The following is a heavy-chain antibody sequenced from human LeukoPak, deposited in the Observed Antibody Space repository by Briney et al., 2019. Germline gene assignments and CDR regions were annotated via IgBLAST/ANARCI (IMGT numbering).Heavy chain of an antibody. CDR3: ARDPVRRDTY. D-gene: IGHD3-10*01. J-gene: IGHJ4*02. CDR1: GLTFSSYW. V-gene: IGHV3-74*01. Sequence: PGGSLRLSCAASGLTFSSYWMHWVRQAPGKGLVWVSHINPDGTETNYADSVKGRFTISRDNTKNTLYLQMNSLRAEDTAIYYCARDPVRRDTYWGQGTLVTVSS. CDR2: INPDGTET.